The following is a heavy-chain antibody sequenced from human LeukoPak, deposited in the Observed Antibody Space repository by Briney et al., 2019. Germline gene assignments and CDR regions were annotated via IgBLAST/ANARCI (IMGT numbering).Heavy chain of an antibody. J-gene: IGHJ4*02. V-gene: IGHV3-7*05. CDR3: ASSKDHYFHR. CDR1: GFTFSDSW. Sequence: GGSLRLSCAASGFTFSDSWMTWVRQTPGKGLQWVASIHQDAGEKQYVDSVRGRFTISRDNAKNSLYLQINSLRVEDTAVYYCASSKDHYFHRWGQGTLVTVSS. CDR2: IHQDAGEK.